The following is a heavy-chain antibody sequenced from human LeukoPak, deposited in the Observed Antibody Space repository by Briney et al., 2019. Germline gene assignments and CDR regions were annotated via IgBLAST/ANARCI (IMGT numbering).Heavy chain of an antibody. V-gene: IGHV3-23*01. Sequence: GGSLRLSCAASGFTFSNYAMSWVRQAPGKGLEWVSAISGSGGSTYYADSVKGRFTISRDNSKNTLYLQMNSLRAEDTAVFYCAKRSGYTTGWFFDFWGQGTLVTVSS. J-gene: IGHJ4*02. D-gene: IGHD6-19*01. CDR2: ISGSGGST. CDR1: GFTFSNYA. CDR3: AKRSGYTTGWFFDF.